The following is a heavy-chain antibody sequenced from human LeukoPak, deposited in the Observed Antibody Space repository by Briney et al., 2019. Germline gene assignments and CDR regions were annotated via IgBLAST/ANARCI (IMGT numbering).Heavy chain of an antibody. CDR3: AKAYWYGNYYYGMDV. J-gene: IGHJ6*02. CDR1: GFTFSSYA. D-gene: IGHD2-21*01. CDR2: ISGSGGST. Sequence: GGSLRLSCAASGFTFSSYAMSWVRQAPGKGLEWVSAISGSGGSTYYADSAKGRFTISRDNSKNTLYLQMNSLRAEDTAVYYCAKAYWYGNYYYGMDVWGQGTTVTVSS. V-gene: IGHV3-23*01.